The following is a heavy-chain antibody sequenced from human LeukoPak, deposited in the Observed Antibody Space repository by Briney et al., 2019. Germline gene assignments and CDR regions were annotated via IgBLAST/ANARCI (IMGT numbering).Heavy chain of an antibody. CDR1: GFIFDNYV. CDR2: ISWNSGSI. V-gene: IGHV3-9*01. J-gene: IGHJ4*02. D-gene: IGHD2-2*02. CDR3: AKDYCSSTTCYKDY. Sequence: PGGSLRLSCAVSGFIFDNYVMHWVRQAPGEGLEWVAGISWNSGSIGYADSVKGRFTISRDNAKNSLYLQMNSLRAEDTALYYCAKDYCSSTTCYKDYWGQGTQVIVSS.